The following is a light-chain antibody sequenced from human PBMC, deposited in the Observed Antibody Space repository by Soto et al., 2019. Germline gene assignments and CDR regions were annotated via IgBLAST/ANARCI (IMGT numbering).Light chain of an antibody. V-gene: IGLV2-14*01. CDR2: EVS. Sequence: QSVLTQPASVSGSPGQSITISCTGTISDFVVYNYVSWYQQLPGKAPKLIIYEVSNRPSGVSNRFSGSKSGNTASLTVSGLQAEDEADYYCSSYSSVTTLWVFGGGTKLTVL. J-gene: IGLJ3*02. CDR1: ISDFVVYNY. CDR3: SSYSSVTTLWV.